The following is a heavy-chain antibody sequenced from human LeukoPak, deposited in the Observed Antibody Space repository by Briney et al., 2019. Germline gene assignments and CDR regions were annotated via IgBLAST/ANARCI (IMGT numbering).Heavy chain of an antibody. CDR3: ARDLDSSSSPRHDAFDI. D-gene: IGHD6-13*01. Sequence: ASVKVSCKASGYTFTGYYMHWVRQAPGQGLEWMGWINPNSGGTNYAQKFQGRVTMTRDTSISTAYMELSRLRSDDTAVYYCARDLDSSSSPRHDAFDIWGQGTMVTVSS. J-gene: IGHJ3*02. CDR2: INPNSGGT. CDR1: GYTFTGYY. V-gene: IGHV1-2*02.